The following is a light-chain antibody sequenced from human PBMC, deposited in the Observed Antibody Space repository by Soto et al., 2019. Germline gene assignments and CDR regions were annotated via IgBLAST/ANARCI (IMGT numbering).Light chain of an antibody. CDR2: GAS. J-gene: IGKJ2*01. V-gene: IGKV3-15*01. CDR1: QSVSSN. Sequence: EIVMTQSPATLSVSPGERATLSCRASQSVSSNLAWYQQKPGQAPRLLIYGASTGATGIPARFSGSRSGTEFTLTISSLQSEDFAVYYCQQYNNWPYTCGQGTKLEIK. CDR3: QQYNNWPYT.